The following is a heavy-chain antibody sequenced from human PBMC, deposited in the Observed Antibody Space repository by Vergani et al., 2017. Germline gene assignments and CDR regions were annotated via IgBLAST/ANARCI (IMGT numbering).Heavy chain of an antibody. CDR1: GYSFTSYW. Sequence: EVQLVQSGAEVKKPEESLRISCKGSGYSFTSYWISWVRQMPGKGLEWMGRIDPSDSYTNYSPSFQGHVTISADKAISTAYLQWRSLKASDTAMYYCAVGYCSGGSWHSRYYYGMDVWGQGTTVTVSS. CDR3: AVGYCSGGSWHSRYYYGMDV. D-gene: IGHD2-15*01. CDR2: IDPSDSYT. J-gene: IGHJ6*02. V-gene: IGHV5-10-1*01.